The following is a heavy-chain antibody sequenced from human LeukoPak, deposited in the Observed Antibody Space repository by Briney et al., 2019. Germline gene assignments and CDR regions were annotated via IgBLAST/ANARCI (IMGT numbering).Heavy chain of an antibody. J-gene: IGHJ4*02. V-gene: IGHV3-23*01. Sequence: PGGSLRLSCAASGFTLSSYAMSWVRQAPGRGPEWVSGISGSGGSTYYADSVRGRFTISRDNFQNTLYLQMNSLRAEDTAVYYCATAWNGWYFDYWGQGTLVTVSS. CDR1: GFTLSSYA. D-gene: IGHD1-1*01. CDR3: ATAWNGWYFDY. CDR2: ISGSGGST.